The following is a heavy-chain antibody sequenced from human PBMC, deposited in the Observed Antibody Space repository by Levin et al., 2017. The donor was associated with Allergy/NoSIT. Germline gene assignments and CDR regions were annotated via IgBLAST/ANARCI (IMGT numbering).Heavy chain of an antibody. CDR1: GFTFSGYT. CDR2: ISSSSTYI. D-gene: IGHD6-6*01. J-gene: IGHJ3*02. Sequence: PVASVKVSCAASGFTFSGYTLNWVRQAPGKGLEWVSSISSSSTYIYYADSLKGRFTISRDDAKNSLSLQMNSLRVEDTAVYYCASDGSYDTLDIWGQGTMVTVSS. CDR3: ASDGSYDTLDI. V-gene: IGHV3-21*01.